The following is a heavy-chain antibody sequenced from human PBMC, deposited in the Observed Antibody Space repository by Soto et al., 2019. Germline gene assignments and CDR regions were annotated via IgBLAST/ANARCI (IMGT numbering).Heavy chain of an antibody. CDR2: ISAYNGNT. CDR1: GYTFTSYG. V-gene: IGHV1-18*04. CDR3: ARWVDCSGGSCYPNWFDP. Sequence: GASVKVSCKASGYTFTSYGISWVRQAPGQGLEWMGWISAYNGNTNYAQKLQGRVTMTTDTSTSTAYMELRNLRSDDTAVYYCARWVDCSGGSCYPNWFDPWGQGTLVTVSS. D-gene: IGHD2-15*01. J-gene: IGHJ5*02.